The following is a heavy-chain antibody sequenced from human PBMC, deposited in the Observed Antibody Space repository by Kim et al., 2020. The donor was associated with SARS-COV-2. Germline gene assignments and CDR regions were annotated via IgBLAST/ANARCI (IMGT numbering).Heavy chain of an antibody. CDR3: ARATYSSSWVSYYYGMDV. CDR1: GGSISSYY. Sequence: SETLSLTCTVSGGSISSYYWSWIRQPPGKGLEWIGYIYYSGSTNYNPSLKSRVTISVDTSKNQFSLKLSSVTAADTAVYYCARATYSSSWVSYYYGMDVWGQGTTVTVSS. CDR2: IYYSGST. J-gene: IGHJ6*02. V-gene: IGHV4-59*01. D-gene: IGHD6-13*01.